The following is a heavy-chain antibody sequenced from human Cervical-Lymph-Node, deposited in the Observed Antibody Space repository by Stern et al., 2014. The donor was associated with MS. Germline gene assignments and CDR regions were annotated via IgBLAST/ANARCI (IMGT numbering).Heavy chain of an antibody. J-gene: IGHJ6*02. CDR2: ISSSSSTI. Sequence: EVQLVESGGGLVQPGGSLRLSCAASGFTFSSYSMNWVRQAPGKGLEWVSYISSSSSTIYYADSVKGRFTISRDNAKNSLYLQMNSLRDEDTAVYYCARDSSGPHAYYDPPLDYYGMDVWGQGTTVTVSS. D-gene: IGHD3-3*01. CDR1: GFTFSSYS. V-gene: IGHV3-48*02. CDR3: ARDSSGPHAYYDPPLDYYGMDV.